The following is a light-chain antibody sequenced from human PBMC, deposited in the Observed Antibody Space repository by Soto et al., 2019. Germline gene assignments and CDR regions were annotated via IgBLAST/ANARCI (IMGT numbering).Light chain of an antibody. Sequence: DIQMTQSPCSLSASVVDRFTITCRASQSMSRYLNWYQQKPGKVPKLLIYAASSLQSGVPSRFSGSGSGTDFTLTISSLQPEDFATYYCQQSYSTPLTFGGGTKVDNK. CDR2: AAS. J-gene: IGKJ4*01. V-gene: IGKV1-39*01. CDR1: QSMSRY. CDR3: QQSYSTPLT.